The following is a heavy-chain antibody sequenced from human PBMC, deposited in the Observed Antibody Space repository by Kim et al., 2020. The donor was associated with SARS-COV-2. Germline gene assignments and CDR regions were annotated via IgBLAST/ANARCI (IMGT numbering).Heavy chain of an antibody. J-gene: IGHJ4*01. Sequence: VDSVNRRFTITRDDAKNSLYLQMNRLRAEDTVVYYCARDFTYYGAGIFYCWGQGTLVTVSS. D-gene: IGHD3-10*01. V-gene: IGHV3-7*01. CDR3: ARDFTYYGAGIFYC.